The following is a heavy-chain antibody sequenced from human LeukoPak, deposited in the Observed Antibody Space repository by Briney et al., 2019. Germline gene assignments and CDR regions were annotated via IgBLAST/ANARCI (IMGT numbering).Heavy chain of an antibody. CDR1: GFTFSGYS. D-gene: IGHD1-1*01. V-gene: IGHV3-64D*06. J-gene: IGHJ4*02. CDR3: VKGEGVARFVGNVDY. CDR2: IKNNGGRT. Sequence: QPGGSPRLSCSASGFTFSGYSMHWVRQAPGKGLESVSAIKNNGGRTYYADSVKGRFTISRDNSKNTLYLQMSSLRAEDTAVYYCVKGEGVARFVGNVDYWGQGTLVTVSS.